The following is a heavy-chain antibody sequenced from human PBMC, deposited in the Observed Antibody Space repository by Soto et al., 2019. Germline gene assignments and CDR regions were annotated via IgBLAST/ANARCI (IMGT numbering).Heavy chain of an antibody. CDR3: ARGRTAATEFDH. V-gene: IGHV4-39*01. J-gene: IGHJ5*02. CDR2: IYYSGNT. CDR1: GGSISSSNYY. D-gene: IGHD6-13*01. Sequence: SETLSLTCTVSGGSISSSNYYWGWIRQPPGKGLEWIGSIYYSGNTYYNPSLKSRVTISVDTSKNQFSLKLSSVTAADTAVYYCARGRTAATEFDHWGQGTLVTVSS.